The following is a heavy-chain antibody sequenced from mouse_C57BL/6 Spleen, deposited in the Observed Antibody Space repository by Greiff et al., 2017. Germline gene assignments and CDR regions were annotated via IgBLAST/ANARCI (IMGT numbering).Heavy chain of an antibody. CDR2: ISSGGSYT. D-gene: IGHD1-1*01. V-gene: IGHV5-6*01. CDR1: GFTFSSYG. CDR3: ARGSSYEYFDV. Sequence: EVHLVESGGDLVKPGGSLKLSCAASGFTFSSYGMSWVRQTPDKRLEWVATISSGGSYTYYPDSVKGRFTISRDNAKNTLYLQMSSLKSEDTAMYYCARGSSYEYFDVWGTGTTVTVSS. J-gene: IGHJ1*03.